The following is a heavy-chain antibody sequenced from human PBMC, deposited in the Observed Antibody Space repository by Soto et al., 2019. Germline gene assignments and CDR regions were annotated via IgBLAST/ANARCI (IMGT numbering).Heavy chain of an antibody. CDR1: SGSISSSNW. CDR2: IYHSGST. CDR3: ARGYGDQGGDDAFDI. J-gene: IGHJ3*02. D-gene: IGHD4-17*01. V-gene: IGHV4-4*02. Sequence: SETLSLTCAVSSGSISSSNWWSWVRQPPGKGLEWIGEIYHSGSTNYNPSLKSRVTISVDKSKNQFSLKLSSVTAADTAVYYCARGYGDQGGDDAFDIWGQGTMVTVSS.